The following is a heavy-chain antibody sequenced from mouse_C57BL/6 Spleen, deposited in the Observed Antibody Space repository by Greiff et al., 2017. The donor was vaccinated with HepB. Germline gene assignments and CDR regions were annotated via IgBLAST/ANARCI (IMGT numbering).Heavy chain of an antibody. CDR1: GFSLTSYG. Sequence: VKLVESGPGLVQPSQSLSITCTVSGFSLTSYGVHWVRQSPGKGLEWLGVIWSGGSTDYNAAFISRLSISKDNSKSQVFFKMNSLQADDTAIYYCARGKGTTVVEDYFDYWGQGTTLTVSS. CDR3: ARGKGTTVVEDYFDY. D-gene: IGHD1-1*01. J-gene: IGHJ2*01. V-gene: IGHV2-2*01. CDR2: IWSGGST.